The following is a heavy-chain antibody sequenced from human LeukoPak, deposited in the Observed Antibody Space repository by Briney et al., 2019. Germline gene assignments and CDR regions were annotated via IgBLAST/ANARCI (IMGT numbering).Heavy chain of an antibody. CDR3: ARCPHYFYMDV. V-gene: IGHV4-59*02. Sequence: SETLSFTCTVSGGSVSSYYWSWVRQPPGKGLEWIGNIYYSGSTNYNPSLKSRVIIPVDTSKNQFSLNLSSVIAADTAVYYCARCPHYFYMDVWGKGTTVTVS. CDR1: GGSVSSYY. J-gene: IGHJ6*03. CDR2: IYYSGST.